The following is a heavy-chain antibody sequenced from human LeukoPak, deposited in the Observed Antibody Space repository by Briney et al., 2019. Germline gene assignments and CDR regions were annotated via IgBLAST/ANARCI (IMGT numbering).Heavy chain of an antibody. CDR2: INWNGGST. J-gene: IGHJ4*02. CDR3: ARVRYGDSTPEYYFDY. D-gene: IGHD4-17*01. V-gene: IGHV3-20*01. CDR1: GYSFTTYW. Sequence: GESLKISCKGSGYSFTTYWIGWVRQAPGKGLEWVSGINWNGGSTGYADSVKGRFTISRDNAKNSLYLQMNSLRAEDTALYHCARVRYGDSTPEYYFDYWGQGTLVTVSS.